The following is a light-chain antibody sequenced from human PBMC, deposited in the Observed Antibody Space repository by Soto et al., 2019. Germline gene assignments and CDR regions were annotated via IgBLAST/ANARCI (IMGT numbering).Light chain of an antibody. Sequence: DIQMTPSPYSLSASLGDRAPLTCRARQSISTYLNWFQQRPGKAPKLLIYGAYTLQDGVPSRFSGSGSETEFTLTISSLQPEDFATYYCQQSFGAPRTFGQGTKVDIK. V-gene: IGKV1-39*01. CDR3: QQSFGAPRT. J-gene: IGKJ1*01. CDR2: GAY. CDR1: QSISTY.